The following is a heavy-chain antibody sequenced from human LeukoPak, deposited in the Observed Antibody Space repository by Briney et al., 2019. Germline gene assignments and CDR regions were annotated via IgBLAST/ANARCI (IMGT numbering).Heavy chain of an antibody. CDR2: ISYDGSNK. CDR3: ARSEQWPLDY. CDR1: GFTFSSYA. V-gene: IGHV3-30-3*01. Sequence: PGGSLRLSCAASGFTFSSYAMHWVRQAPGKGLEWVAVISYDGSNKYYADSVKGRFTISRDNSKNTLYLQMNSLRAEDTAVYYCARSEQWPLDYWGQGTLVTVSS. J-gene: IGHJ4*02. D-gene: IGHD6-19*01.